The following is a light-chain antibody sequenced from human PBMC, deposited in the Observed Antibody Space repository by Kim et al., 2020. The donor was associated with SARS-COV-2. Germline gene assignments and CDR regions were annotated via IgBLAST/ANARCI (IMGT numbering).Light chain of an antibody. CDR2: QDT. V-gene: IGLV3-1*01. J-gene: IGLJ2*01. CDR1: NLGDTY. CDR3: QAWDSGTAV. Sequence: SYELTQPPSVSVSPGQTASITCSGDNLGDTYVCWYQQKPGQPPVLVIYQDTKRPSGIPERFSGSNSGNTATLTISGIQTMDEADYYCQAWDSGTAVFGGGTQRTVL.